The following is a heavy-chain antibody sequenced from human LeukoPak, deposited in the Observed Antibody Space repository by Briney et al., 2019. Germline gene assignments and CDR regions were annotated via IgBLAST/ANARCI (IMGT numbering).Heavy chain of an antibody. Sequence: GASVKVSCKASGYTFTSYYMHWVRQAPGQGLEWMGIINPSGGSTSYAQKFQGRVTITRDTSTSTVYMELSSLRSEDTAVYYCARCSSGSPFAHYYYYYYMDVWGKGTTVTVSS. D-gene: IGHD3-10*01. CDR2: INPSGGST. CDR1: GYTFTSYY. V-gene: IGHV1-46*01. CDR3: ARCSSGSPFAHYYYYYYMDV. J-gene: IGHJ6*03.